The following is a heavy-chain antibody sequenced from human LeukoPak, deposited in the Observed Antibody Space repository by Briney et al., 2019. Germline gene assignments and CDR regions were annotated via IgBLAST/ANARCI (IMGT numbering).Heavy chain of an antibody. CDR2: IYYTGIT. CDR3: ARGHLSSTRNYYLDF. V-gene: IGHV4-39*07. Sequence: PSETLSLTCTVSGSSISTNSYYWGWIRQTPGKGLECVGSIYYTGITYHNPSLKSRVSISVDTSKNRFSLKLSAVTAADTAVYFCARGHLSSTRNYYLDFWGQGTLVTVSS. D-gene: IGHD1/OR15-1a*01. J-gene: IGHJ4*02. CDR1: GSSISTNSYY.